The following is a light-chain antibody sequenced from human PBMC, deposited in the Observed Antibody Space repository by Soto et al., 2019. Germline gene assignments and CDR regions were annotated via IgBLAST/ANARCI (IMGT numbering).Light chain of an antibody. CDR1: QSVGGY. Sequence: EIVLTQSPATLSLSPGERATLSCRASQSVGGYLAWYQQRPGQAPRVLIYDASIRATGIPVRFSGSGSGTDFTITISSLQSEDFAVYYCQQYNDWHRTFGQGTKVEIK. V-gene: IGKV3-11*01. CDR3: QQYNDWHRT. J-gene: IGKJ1*01. CDR2: DAS.